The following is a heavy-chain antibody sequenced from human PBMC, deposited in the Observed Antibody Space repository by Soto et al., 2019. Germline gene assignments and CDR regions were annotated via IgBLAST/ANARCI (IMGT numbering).Heavy chain of an antibody. V-gene: IGHV1-58*01. D-gene: IGHD6-13*01. CDR2: IVVGSGNT. J-gene: IGHJ4*02. CDR3: ATPPGAAAGQVY. CDR1: GFTFTSSA. Sequence: SVKVSCKASGFTFTSSAVQWVRQARGQRLEWIGWIVVGSGNTNYAQKFQERVTITRDMSTSTAYMELSSLRSEDTAVYYCATPPGAAAGQVYWGQGTLVTVS.